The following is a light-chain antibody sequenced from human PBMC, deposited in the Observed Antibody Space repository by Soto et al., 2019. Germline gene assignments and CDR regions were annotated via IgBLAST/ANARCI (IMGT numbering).Light chain of an antibody. CDR3: QRTYSPPAT. CDR1: QSIATH. Sequence: DMKMTQSPSSLSASVGDTITVICRASQSIATHLNWYQQHPGKAPNAPFYEASNLQSGVPSRFSAIGFGTDFTLTISALQLDDSAIYYCQRTYSPPATFRQGTKVEI. CDR2: EAS. J-gene: IGKJ1*01. V-gene: IGKV1-39*01.